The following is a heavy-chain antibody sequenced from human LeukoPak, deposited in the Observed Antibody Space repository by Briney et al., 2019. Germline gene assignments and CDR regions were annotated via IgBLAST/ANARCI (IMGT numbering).Heavy chain of an antibody. J-gene: IGHJ6*03. D-gene: IGHD3-10*01. Sequence: PGGSLRLSCAASGFTFSTYWMSWVRPAPGKGLEWVANIKQDGSEKYYVDSVKGRFTISRDNAKNSLYLQMNSLRAEDTAVYYCARAPHLWPTYYYYYYMDVWGKGTTVTVSS. V-gene: IGHV3-7*01. CDR3: ARAPHLWPTYYYYYYMDV. CDR2: IKQDGSEK. CDR1: GFTFSTYW.